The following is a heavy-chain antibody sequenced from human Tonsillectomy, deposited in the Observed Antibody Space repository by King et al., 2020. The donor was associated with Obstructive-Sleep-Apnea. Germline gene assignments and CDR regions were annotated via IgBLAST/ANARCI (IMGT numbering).Heavy chain of an antibody. CDR3: ARKPSAPYYYDSSGYYDNWFDP. J-gene: IGHJ5*02. CDR2: IIPIFGTA. Sequence: QLVQSGAEVKKPGSSVKVSCKASGGTFSSYAISWVRQAPGQGLEWMGGIIPIFGTANYAQKFQGRVTITADESTSTAYMELSSLRSEDTAVYYCARKPSAPYYYDSSGYYDNWFDPWGQGTLVTVSS. D-gene: IGHD3-22*01. CDR1: GGTFSSYA. V-gene: IGHV1-69*01.